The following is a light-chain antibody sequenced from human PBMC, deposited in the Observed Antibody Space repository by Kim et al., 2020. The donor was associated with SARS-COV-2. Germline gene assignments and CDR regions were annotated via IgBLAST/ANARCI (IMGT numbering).Light chain of an antibody. V-gene: IGLV3-21*04. J-gene: IGLJ3*02. CDR1: NIGSKN. Sequence: SYELTQPPSVSVAPGKTARITCGGNNIGSKNVQWFQQKPGQAPVLVIYYDSDRPSGIPERFSGSKSGNTATLTINTVEAGDEADYYCQVWDSISDHWVFGGGTQLTVL. CDR2: YDS. CDR3: QVWDSISDHWV.